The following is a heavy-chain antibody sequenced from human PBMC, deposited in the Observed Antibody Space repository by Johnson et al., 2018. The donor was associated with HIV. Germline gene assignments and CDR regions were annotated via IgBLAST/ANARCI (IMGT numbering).Heavy chain of an antibody. Sequence: VQLVESGGGLVQPGGSLRLSCAASGFTVNSNYMSWIRQAPGKGLEWVGRIKSKSDGTSTTYADSVRGRFTISRDNANNTLYLEMKSLRADDTAVYYCVRDDYAFHIWGQGTMVTVSS. J-gene: IGHJ3*02. V-gene: IGHV3-74*01. D-gene: IGHD2-21*02. CDR2: IKSKSDGTST. CDR1: GFTVNSNY. CDR3: VRDDYAFHI.